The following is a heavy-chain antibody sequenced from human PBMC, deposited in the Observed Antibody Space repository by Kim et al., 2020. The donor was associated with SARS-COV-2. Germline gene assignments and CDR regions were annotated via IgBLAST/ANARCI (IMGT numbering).Heavy chain of an antibody. CDR3: ARDRADCGGDCYYYGMDV. V-gene: IGHV3-11*04. D-gene: IGHD2-21*01. J-gene: IGHJ6*02. CDR1: GFTFSDYY. CDR2: INSSGSTI. Sequence: GGSLRLSCAASGFTFSDYYMSWIRQAPGKGLEWVSYINSSGSTIYYADSVKGRFTISRDNAKNSLYLQMNSLRAEDTAVYYCARDRADCGGDCYYYGMDVWGQGTTVTVSS.